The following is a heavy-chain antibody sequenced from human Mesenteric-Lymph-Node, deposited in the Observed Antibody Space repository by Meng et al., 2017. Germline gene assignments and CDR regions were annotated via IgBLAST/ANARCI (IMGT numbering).Heavy chain of an antibody. V-gene: IGHV4-34*01. J-gene: IGHJ4*02. CDR3: ARTIGGADIVVVPAAYYFDY. CDR2: INHSGST. CDR1: GGSFSGYY. Sequence: QVQLQQWGAGLLKPAETLSLICVVYGGSFSGYYWSWIRQPPGKGLEWIGEINHSGSTNYNPSLKSRVTISVDTSKNQFSLKLSSVTAADTAVYYCARTIGGADIVVVPAAYYFDYWGQGTLVTVSS. D-gene: IGHD2-2*01.